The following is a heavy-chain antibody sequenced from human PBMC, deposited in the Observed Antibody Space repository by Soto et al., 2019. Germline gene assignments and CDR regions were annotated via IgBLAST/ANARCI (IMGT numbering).Heavy chain of an antibody. D-gene: IGHD6-19*01. CDR3: ASFYSSGWFLFDY. CDR1: GFTFSSYS. V-gene: IGHV3-48*02. J-gene: IGHJ4*02. CDR2: ISSSSSTI. Sequence: EVQLVESGGGLVQPGGSLRLSCAASGFTFSSYSMNWVRQAPGKGLEWVSYISSSSSTIYYGDSVKGRCTISRDNAKNSLYLQMNSLRDEDTAVYYCASFYSSGWFLFDYWGQGTLVTVSS.